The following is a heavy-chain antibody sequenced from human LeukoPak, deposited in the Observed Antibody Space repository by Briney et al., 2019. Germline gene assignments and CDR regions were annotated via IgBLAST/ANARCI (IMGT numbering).Heavy chain of an antibody. D-gene: IGHD3-22*01. Sequence: SQTLSLTCTVSGGSISSGGYYWGWIRQPPGKGLEWIGSIYYSGSTYYNPSLKSRVTISVDTSKNQFSLKLSSVTAADTAVYYCARLPIYYDSSGYYYPLLSGQIDYWGQGTLVTVSS. CDR1: GGSISSGGYY. CDR2: IYYSGST. J-gene: IGHJ4*02. CDR3: ARLPIYYDSSGYYYPLLSGQIDY. V-gene: IGHV4-39*01.